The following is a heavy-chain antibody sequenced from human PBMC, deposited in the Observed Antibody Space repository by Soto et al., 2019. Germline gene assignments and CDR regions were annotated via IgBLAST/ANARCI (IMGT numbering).Heavy chain of an antibody. CDR3: ARGDCSSTSCYLRHWFDP. D-gene: IGHD2-2*01. J-gene: IGHJ5*02. CDR1: GYTFTGYY. Sequence: ASVKVSCKASGYTFTGYYMHWVLQAPGQGLEWMGWINPNSGGTNYAQKFQGWVTMTRDTSISTAYMELSRLRSDDTAVYYCARGDCSSTSCYLRHWFDPWGQGTLVTV. V-gene: IGHV1-2*04. CDR2: INPNSGGT.